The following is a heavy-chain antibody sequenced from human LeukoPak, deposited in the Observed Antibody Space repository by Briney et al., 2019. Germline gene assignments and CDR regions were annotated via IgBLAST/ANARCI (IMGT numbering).Heavy chain of an antibody. CDR1: GDSISTSY. CDR3: AGVSSITMVRGGYYYYYYMDV. CDR2: IYSSGTT. Sequence: SETLSLTCTVSGDSISTSYWSWIRQPPGKGLEWIGHIYSSGTTKYNPSLSGRVTISVDTSKNQLYLQLTAVTAADTAVYYCAGVSSITMVRGGYYYYYYMDVWGKGTTVTVSS. D-gene: IGHD3-10*01. J-gene: IGHJ6*03. V-gene: IGHV4-59*01.